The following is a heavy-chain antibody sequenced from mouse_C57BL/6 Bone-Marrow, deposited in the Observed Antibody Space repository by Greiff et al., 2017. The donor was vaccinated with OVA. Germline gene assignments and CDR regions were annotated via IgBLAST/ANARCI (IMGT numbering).Heavy chain of an antibody. D-gene: IGHD2-2*01. Sequence: QVQLQQPGAELVKPGASVKMSCKASGYTFTSYWITWVKQRPGQGLEWIGDLYPGSGSTNYNEKLKSKATLTVDTSSSTAYMQLSSLTSEDSAVYYCARSYGYSAWFAYWGQGTLVTVSA. V-gene: IGHV1-55*01. CDR2: LYPGSGST. J-gene: IGHJ3*01. CDR3: ARSYGYSAWFAY. CDR1: GYTFTSYW.